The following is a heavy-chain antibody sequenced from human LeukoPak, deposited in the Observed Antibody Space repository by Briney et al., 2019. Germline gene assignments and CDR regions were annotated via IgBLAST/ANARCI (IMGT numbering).Heavy chain of an antibody. J-gene: IGHJ4*02. CDR3: ATQRLGGSSDY. Sequence: GGSLRLSCAAPGFTFSSYVMTWVRQAPGKGLEWVSTISGSGGSTYYADSVKGRFTISRDNSKTTLYLQMNSLRAEDTAIYYCATQRLGGSSDYWGQGTLVTVSS. V-gene: IGHV3-23*01. D-gene: IGHD6-6*01. CDR2: ISGSGGST. CDR1: GFTFSSYV.